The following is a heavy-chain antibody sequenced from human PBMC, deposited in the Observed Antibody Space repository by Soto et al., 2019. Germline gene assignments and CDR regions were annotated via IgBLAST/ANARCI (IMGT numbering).Heavy chain of an antibody. Sequence: SETLSLTCTVSGGSISSGGYYWSWIRQHPGKGLEWIGYIYYSGSTYYNPSLKSRVTISVDTSKNQFSLKLSSVTAADTAVYYCARGTYYYDSSGYFVYWGQGTLVTVSS. V-gene: IGHV4-31*03. CDR3: ARGTYYYDSSGYFVY. CDR2: IYYSGST. D-gene: IGHD3-22*01. CDR1: GGSISSGGYY. J-gene: IGHJ4*02.